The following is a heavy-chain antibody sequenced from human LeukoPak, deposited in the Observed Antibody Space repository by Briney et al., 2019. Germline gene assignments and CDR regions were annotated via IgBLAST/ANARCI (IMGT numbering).Heavy chain of an antibody. V-gene: IGHV3-23*01. D-gene: IGHD1-26*01. CDR1: GFTFSSYA. CDR2: ISGSGGST. J-gene: IGHJ2*01. CDR3: AKSGGSSIPRFFDL. Sequence: GGSLRLSCEASGFTFSSYAMSWVRQAPGKGLEWVSSISGSGGSTYYADSVKGRVTISRDNSKNTLDLQMNSLRAEDTAVYYCAKSGGSSIPRFFDLWGRGTLVTVSS.